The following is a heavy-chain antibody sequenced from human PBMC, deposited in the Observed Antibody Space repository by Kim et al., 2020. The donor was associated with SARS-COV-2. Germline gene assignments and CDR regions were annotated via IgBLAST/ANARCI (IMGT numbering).Heavy chain of an antibody. CDR2: IFSSGRT. CDR3: IKDIVAGGADS. Sequence: GGSLRLSCAGSGFTFDEYAMHWVRQAPGKGLVWVSGIFSSGRTGYADSMKGRVTISRDNAKNLLYLQINSLTLEDTAFYYCIKDIVAGGADSWGPGTLVT. D-gene: IGHD3-16*01. V-gene: IGHV3-9*01. CDR1: GFTFDEYA. J-gene: IGHJ4*02.